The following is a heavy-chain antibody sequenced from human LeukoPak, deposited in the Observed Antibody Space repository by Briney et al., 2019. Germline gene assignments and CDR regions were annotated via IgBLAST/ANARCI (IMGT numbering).Heavy chain of an antibody. J-gene: IGHJ4*02. V-gene: IGHV3-48*03. D-gene: IGHD3-10*01. CDR3: ARGSWDF. CDR2: ISTSGSTI. Sequence: GGSLRLSCAASGFSFSDYEMNWVRQAPGKGREWMSHISTSGSTIHYADSVKGRFTISRDNAKNSLYLQMNSLRAEDTAVYYCARGSWDFWGQGTLVTVSS. CDR1: GFSFSDYE.